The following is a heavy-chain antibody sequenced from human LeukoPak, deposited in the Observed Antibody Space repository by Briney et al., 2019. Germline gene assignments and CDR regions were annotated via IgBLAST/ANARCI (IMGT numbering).Heavy chain of an antibody. CDR3: ARDPYYDFWSGYFYYYMGV. Sequence: PGGSLRLSCAASGFTFSSYWMHWVRQAPGKGLVWVSRINSDGSSTSYADSVKGRFTISRDNAKNTLYLQMNSLRAEDTAVYYCARDPYYDFWSGYFYYYMGVWGKGTTVTVSS. D-gene: IGHD3-3*01. CDR1: GFTFSSYW. V-gene: IGHV3-74*01. CDR2: INSDGSST. J-gene: IGHJ6*03.